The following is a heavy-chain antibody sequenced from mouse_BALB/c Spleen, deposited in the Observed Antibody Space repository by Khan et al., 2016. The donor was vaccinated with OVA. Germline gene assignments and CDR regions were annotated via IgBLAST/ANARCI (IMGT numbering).Heavy chain of an antibody. D-gene: IGHD2-14*01. CDR2: ISSGGST. CDR3: AREAYMDDEYYFDY. Sequence: EVQLVESGGGSVKPGGSLKLSCAVSGFTFSSYVMSWVRQTPEKRLEWVASISSGGSTYYPDSVKGRFTISRDNARNILYLQMSSLRSEDMAINYCAREAYMDDEYYFDYWGQGTTLTGSS. J-gene: IGHJ2*01. CDR1: GFTFSSYV. V-gene: IGHV5-6-5*01.